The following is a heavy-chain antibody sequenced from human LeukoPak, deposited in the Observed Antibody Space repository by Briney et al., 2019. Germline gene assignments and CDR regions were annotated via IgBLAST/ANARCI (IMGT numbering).Heavy chain of an antibody. CDR2: IYSSGSK. CDR3: ARARPPYYFDY. V-gene: IGHV4-59*11. J-gene: IGHJ4*02. CDR1: GGSLNNHY. Sequence: SETLSLTCTVSGGSLNNHYWSWIRQTPGKGLEWIVYIYSSGSKNYNPSLKSRVTISVDTSKNQVSLNLSSVTAADTAVYYCARARPPYYFDYWGQGTLVTVSS.